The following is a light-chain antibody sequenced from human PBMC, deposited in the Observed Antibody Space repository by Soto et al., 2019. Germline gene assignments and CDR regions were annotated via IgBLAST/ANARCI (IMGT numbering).Light chain of an antibody. Sequence: QSALTQPASVSGSPGQSITISCTGTSSDIGRYHYVTWYQQHPGKAPKLMIYDVSNRPSGVSSRFSGSKSGTTASLTISGLQPEDEADYYCCSYAASSTLYVFGTGTKVTVL. CDR1: SSDIGRYHY. CDR2: DVS. CDR3: CSYAASSTLYV. J-gene: IGLJ1*01. V-gene: IGLV2-14*03.